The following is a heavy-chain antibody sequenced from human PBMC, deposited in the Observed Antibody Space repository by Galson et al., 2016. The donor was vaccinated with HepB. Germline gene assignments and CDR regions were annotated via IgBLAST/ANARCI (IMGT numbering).Heavy chain of an antibody. J-gene: IGHJ4*02. V-gene: IGHV1-46*01. CDR3: ARVRGLGAYDGSGYYLEY. Sequence: SVKVSCKASGYTFTNYYMHWVRQAPGQGLEWMGILNPNSGITNFAQQFQDRVTLTWDTSTSTVYMELSSLRSDDTAIYYCARVRGLGAYDGSGYYLEYWGQGTLVTVSS. CDR1: GYTFTNYY. CDR2: LNPNSGIT. D-gene: IGHD3-22*01.